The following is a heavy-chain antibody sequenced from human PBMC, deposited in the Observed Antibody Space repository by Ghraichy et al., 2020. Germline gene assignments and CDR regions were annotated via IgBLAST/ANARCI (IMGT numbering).Heavy chain of an antibody. D-gene: IGHD4-11*01. CDR2: IYYSGST. CDR1: GGSISSYY. CDR3: AREYDYNFDY. Sequence: SLTCTVSGGSISSYYWSWIRQPPGKGLEWIGYIYYSGSTNYNPSLKSRVTISVDTSKNQFSLKLSSVTAADTAVYYCAREYDYNFDYWGQGTLVTVSS. J-gene: IGHJ4*02. V-gene: IGHV4-59*01.